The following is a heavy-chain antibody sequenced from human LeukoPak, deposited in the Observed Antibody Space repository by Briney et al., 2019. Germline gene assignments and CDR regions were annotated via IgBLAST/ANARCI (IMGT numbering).Heavy chain of an antibody. CDR1: GYTFTSYG. Sequence: GASVKVSCKASGYTFTSYGISWVRQAPGQGLEWLGSISPYNGNTKYAQKLQGRVTMTTDTSTSTAYLELRSLSSDDTAVYYCARDQYDSVWGSYRPYFDYWGQGTLVTVSS. D-gene: IGHD3-16*02. J-gene: IGHJ4*02. V-gene: IGHV1-18*01. CDR2: ISPYNGNT. CDR3: ARDQYDSVWGSYRPYFDY.